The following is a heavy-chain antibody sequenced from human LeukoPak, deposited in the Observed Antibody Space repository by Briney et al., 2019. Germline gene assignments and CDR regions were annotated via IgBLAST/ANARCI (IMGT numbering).Heavy chain of an antibody. CDR2: IYTSGST. CDR3: ARGGSSSAYYYYYMDV. CDR1: GGSISSYY. D-gene: IGHD6-6*01. Sequence: SETLSLTCTVSGGSISSYYWSWIRQLAGKGLEWIGRIYTSGSTNYNPSLKSRVTMSVDTSKNQFSLKLSSVTAADTAVYYCARGGSSSAYYYYYMDVWGKGTTVTVSS. V-gene: IGHV4-4*07. J-gene: IGHJ6*03.